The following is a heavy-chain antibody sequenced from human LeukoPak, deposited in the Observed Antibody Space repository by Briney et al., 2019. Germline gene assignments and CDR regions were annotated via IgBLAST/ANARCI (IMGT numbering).Heavy chain of an antibody. CDR2: ISAYNGNT. CDR3: ARDGEWGITIFGVAPGLGAGGAFDI. D-gene: IGHD3-3*01. J-gene: IGHJ3*02. CDR1: GYTFTSYG. V-gene: IGHV1-18*01. Sequence: GASVKVSCKASGYTFTSYGISWVRQAPGQGLEWMGWISAYNGNTNYAQRLQGRVTMTTDTSTSTAYMELRSLRSDDTAVYYCARDGEWGITIFGVAPGLGAGGAFDIWGQGTMVTVSS.